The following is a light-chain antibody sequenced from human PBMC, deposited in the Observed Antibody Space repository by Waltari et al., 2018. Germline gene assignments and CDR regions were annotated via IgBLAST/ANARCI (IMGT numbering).Light chain of an antibody. V-gene: IGKV3-20*01. Sequence: EVVLTQSPGTLSLSPGERATLSCRASQSVSKYLAWYQQRPGQAPRLLIYAASTRAPGIPDRFSGIGSGTDFSLTISRLEPEDFAVYYCQNHERLPATFGQGTKMEIK. CDR1: QSVSKY. J-gene: IGKJ1*01. CDR3: QNHERLPAT. CDR2: AAS.